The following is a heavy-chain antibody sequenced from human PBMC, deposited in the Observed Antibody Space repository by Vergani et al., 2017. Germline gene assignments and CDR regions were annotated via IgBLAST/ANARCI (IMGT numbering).Heavy chain of an antibody. CDR2: VHTAGTA. J-gene: IGHJ4*02. CDR3: ARTSSSWHYFDY. D-gene: IGHD6-13*01. Sequence: VQLQESGPGLLKPSETLSLTCSVSGASISSYFWSWLRQPAGKGLEWLGRVHTAGTAYYNPSLRTRVKLSADLSQNQFSLMLSSVTAADTAVYYCARTSSSWHYFDYWGQGTLITVSS. V-gene: IGHV4-4*07. CDR1: GASISSYF.